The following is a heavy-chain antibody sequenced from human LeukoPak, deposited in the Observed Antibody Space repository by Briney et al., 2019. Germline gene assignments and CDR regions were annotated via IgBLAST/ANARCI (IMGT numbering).Heavy chain of an antibody. Sequence: SETLSLTCAVSGGSIINSNWWSWVRQPPGKGLEWIGEIDHSGSTSYNPSLKSRVTMSVDRSQNQFSLRLSTVTAADTAVYYCASCPGPCYYYHGMDVWGQGTTVTVSS. J-gene: IGHJ6*02. CDR1: GGSIINSNW. CDR3: ASCPGPCYYYHGMDV. CDR2: IDHSGST. V-gene: IGHV4-4*02.